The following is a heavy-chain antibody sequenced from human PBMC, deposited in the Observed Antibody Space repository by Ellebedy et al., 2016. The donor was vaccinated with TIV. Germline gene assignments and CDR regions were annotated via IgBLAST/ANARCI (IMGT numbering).Heavy chain of an antibody. CDR2: ISGSGGST. CDR1: GFTFSSYA. D-gene: IGHD3-22*01. J-gene: IGHJ4*02. CDR3: AKGRWLLPDY. V-gene: IGHV3-23*01. Sequence: GESLKISXAASGFTFSSYAMSWVRQAPGKGLEWVSAISGSGGSTYYADSVKGRFTISRDNSKNTLYLQMNSLRAEDTAVYYCAKGRWLLPDYWGQGTLVTVSS.